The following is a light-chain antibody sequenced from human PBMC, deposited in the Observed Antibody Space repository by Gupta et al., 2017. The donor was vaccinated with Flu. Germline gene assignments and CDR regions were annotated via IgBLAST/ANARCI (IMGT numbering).Light chain of an antibody. Sequence: SYVLTQPPPVSVAPGPTATLPCGGNNIGTDSVHWYQQKSGQAPVLVLYDDSDRPSGIPERFSGSNSGDTATLTISRVEAGDEAAYYCQVWDDNSDQMVFGGGTKLAVL. CDR2: DDS. V-gene: IGLV3-21*02. J-gene: IGLJ3*02. CDR3: QVWDDNSDQMV. CDR1: NIGTDS.